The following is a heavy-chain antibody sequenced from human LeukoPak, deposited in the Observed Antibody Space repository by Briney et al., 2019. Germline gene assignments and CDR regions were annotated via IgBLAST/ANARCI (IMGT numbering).Heavy chain of an antibody. CDR2: INPNSGGT. D-gene: IGHD3-3*01. Sequence: ASVKVSCKASGYTFTGYYMHWVRQAPGQGLEWMGWINPNSGGTNYAQKFQGRVTMTRDTSISTAYMELSRLRSDDTAVYYCARDPFWSGYLFDYWGQGTLVTVSS. V-gene: IGHV1-2*02. J-gene: IGHJ4*02. CDR3: ARDPFWSGYLFDY. CDR1: GYTFTGYY.